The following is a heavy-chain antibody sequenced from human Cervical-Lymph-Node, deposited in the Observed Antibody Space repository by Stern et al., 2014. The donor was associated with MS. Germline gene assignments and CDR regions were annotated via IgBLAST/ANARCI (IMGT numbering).Heavy chain of an antibody. Sequence: EQLVESGAEVKKPGASVKVSCKASGYTFTQYPIHWVRQAPGQSLEWMGWISAVNGHTKYSEKFQGRVTITCDTSASTVYMELSSLKSEDTGVYFCTHSTGYYDPFDSWGQGTLVTVSS. CDR1: GYTFTQYP. CDR2: ISAVNGHT. J-gene: IGHJ4*02. CDR3: THSTGYYDPFDS. D-gene: IGHD3-3*01. V-gene: IGHV1-3*01.